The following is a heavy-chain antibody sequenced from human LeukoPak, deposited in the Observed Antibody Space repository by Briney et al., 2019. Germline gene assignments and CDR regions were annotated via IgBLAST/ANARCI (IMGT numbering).Heavy chain of an antibody. CDR1: GFTFSSYS. J-gene: IGHJ6*03. CDR2: LSSSSSYI. Sequence: PGGSLRLSCAASGFTFSSYSMNGVRQAPGKGLEWVSSLSSSSSYIYYADSVKGRFTISRDNAKNSLYLQMNSLRAEDTAVYYCARGVHDSSGYSYYYYYYMDVWGKGTTVTVSS. CDR3: ARGVHDSSGYSYYYYYYMDV. V-gene: IGHV3-21*01. D-gene: IGHD3-22*01.